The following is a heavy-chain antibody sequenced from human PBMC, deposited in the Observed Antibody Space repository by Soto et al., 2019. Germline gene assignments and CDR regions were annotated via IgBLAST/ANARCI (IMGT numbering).Heavy chain of an antibody. V-gene: IGHV3-74*01. CDR2: ISYDGSIR. CDR3: VRNNWGPDY. D-gene: IGHD7-27*01. Sequence: GGSLRLSCAASGFTFINHWMHWVRQAPGKGLLWLARISYDGSIRDYADSVKDRFIVSRDNAKNTLDLQMNGLRVDDTAVYYCVRNNWGPDYWGQGT. J-gene: IGHJ4*02. CDR1: GFTFINHW.